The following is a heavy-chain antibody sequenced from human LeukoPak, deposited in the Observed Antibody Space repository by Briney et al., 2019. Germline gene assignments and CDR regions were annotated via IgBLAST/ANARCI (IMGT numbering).Heavy chain of an antibody. D-gene: IGHD4-23*01. J-gene: IGHJ4*02. Sequence: SSVKVSCKASGGTFSSYTISWVRQAPGQGLEWMGRIIPILGIANYAQKFQGRVTITADKSTSTAYMELSSLRSEDTAVYYCARALVSLNSRPFDYWGQGTLVTVSS. CDR2: IIPILGIA. CDR1: GGTFSSYT. CDR3: ARALVSLNSRPFDY. V-gene: IGHV1-69*02.